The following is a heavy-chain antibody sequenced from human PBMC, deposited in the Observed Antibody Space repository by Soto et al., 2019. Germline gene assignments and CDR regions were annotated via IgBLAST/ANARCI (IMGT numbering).Heavy chain of an antibody. CDR3: AKDRGDASGSYLCLDV. CDR1: GFTFSNYG. CDR2: ISRDGSNK. V-gene: IGHV3-30*18. D-gene: IGHD3-10*01. J-gene: IGHJ6*04. Sequence: PGGSLRLSCAASGFTFSNYGMHWVRQAPGKGLEWVAVISRDGSNKYYADSVKGRFTISRDNSKNTLYLQMNSLRVEDTAVYYCAKDRGDASGSYLCLDVCGKGTTVTVSS.